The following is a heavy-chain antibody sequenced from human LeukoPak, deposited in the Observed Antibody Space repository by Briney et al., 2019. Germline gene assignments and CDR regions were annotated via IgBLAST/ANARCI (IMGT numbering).Heavy chain of an antibody. Sequence: GGSLRLPCAASGFAFSTYPMTWVRQAPGKGLEWVSAISGSGDSTSYAASVQGRSTISRDNSKYTLYLQVKSLRVEDTAIYYYAKDWSCDSWGQGTLVTVSS. CDR2: ISGSGDST. CDR1: GFAFSTYP. CDR3: AKDWSCDS. V-gene: IGHV3-23*01. J-gene: IGHJ4*02. D-gene: IGHD3-10*01.